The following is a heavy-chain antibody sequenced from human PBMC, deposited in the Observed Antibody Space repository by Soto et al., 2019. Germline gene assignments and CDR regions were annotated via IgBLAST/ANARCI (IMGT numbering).Heavy chain of an antibody. J-gene: IGHJ5*02. V-gene: IGHV3-33*01. CDR2: IWYDGSNK. CDR3: ARPSSAGTRGNWFDP. CDR1: GFTFSSYG. D-gene: IGHD1-7*01. Sequence: QVQLVESGGGVVQPGRSVRLSCAASGFTFSSYGMHWVRQAPGKGLEWVAVIWYDGSNKYYADSVKGRFTISRDNSKNTLYLQMNSLRAEDTAVYYYARPSSAGTRGNWFDPWGQGTLVTVSS.